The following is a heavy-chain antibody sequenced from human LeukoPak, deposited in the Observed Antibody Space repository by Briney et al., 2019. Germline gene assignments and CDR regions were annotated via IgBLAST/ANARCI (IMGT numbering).Heavy chain of an antibody. CDR1: GGTFSSYA. J-gene: IGHJ6*02. D-gene: IGHD5-12*01. Sequence: ASVKVSCKASGGTFSSYAISWVRQAPGQGLEWMGGIIPIFGTANYAQKFQGRVMITADESTSTAYMELSSLRSEDTAVYYCATSVATIFNDYGDYGYYGMDVWGQGTTVTVSS. CDR2: IIPIFGTA. V-gene: IGHV1-69*01. CDR3: ATSVATIFNDYGDYGYYGMDV.